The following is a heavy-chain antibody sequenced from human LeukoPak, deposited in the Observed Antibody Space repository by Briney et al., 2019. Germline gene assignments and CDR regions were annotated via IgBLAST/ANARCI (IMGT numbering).Heavy chain of an antibody. Sequence: PGGSLRLSCAASGFTFSSYGMHWVRQAPGKGLEWVAVIWYDGSNKYYADSVKGRFTISRDNSKSTLYLQMNSLRAEDTAVYYCAREDYDFWSGYFITPDYYYYYGMDVWGQGTTVTVSS. CDR1: GFTFSSYG. D-gene: IGHD3-3*01. V-gene: IGHV3-33*01. CDR3: AREDYDFWSGYFITPDYYYYYGMDV. CDR2: IWYDGSNK. J-gene: IGHJ6*02.